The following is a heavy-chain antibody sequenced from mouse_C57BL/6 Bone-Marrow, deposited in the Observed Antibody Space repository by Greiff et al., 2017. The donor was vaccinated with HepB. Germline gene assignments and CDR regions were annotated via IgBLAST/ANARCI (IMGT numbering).Heavy chain of an antibody. CDR1: GFTFSSYG. Sequence: EVKLVESGGDLVKPGGSLKLSCAASGFTFSSYGMSWVRQTPDKRLEWVATISSGGSYTYYPDSVKGRFTISRDNAKNTLYLQMSSLKSEDTAMYYCARGGWTGDYWGQGTTLTVSS. CDR3: ARGGWTGDY. D-gene: IGHD3-3*01. CDR2: ISSGGSYT. J-gene: IGHJ2*01. V-gene: IGHV5-6*02.